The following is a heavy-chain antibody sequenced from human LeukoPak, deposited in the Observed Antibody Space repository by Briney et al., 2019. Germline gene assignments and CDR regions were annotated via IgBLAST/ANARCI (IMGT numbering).Heavy chain of an antibody. Sequence: GGSLRLSCAVSGFTFTSYAMSWVRQAPGKGLEWVSAISGSGVTTYYADSVKGRFTISRDNSKNTLYLQMNSLRAEDTAVYYCAKKIGAVAGTPMTDWGQGTLVTVSS. V-gene: IGHV3-23*01. J-gene: IGHJ4*02. CDR1: GFTFTSYA. CDR2: ISGSGVTT. D-gene: IGHD6-19*01. CDR3: AKKIGAVAGTPMTD.